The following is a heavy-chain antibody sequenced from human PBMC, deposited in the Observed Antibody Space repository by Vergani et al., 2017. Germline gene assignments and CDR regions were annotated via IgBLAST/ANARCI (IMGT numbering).Heavy chain of an antibody. J-gene: IGHJ5*02. Sequence: QVTLRESVPALVKPTPPLTLTFPFSGFSLTTDGLCVSWFRQPPGKALEWLARIDWADDKSYSTSLPTRLTISKDTSKNQVVLTMTNMEPVDTATYYCARGDCSALKWPKLDAWGQGMLGNVAS. D-gene: IGHD2-15*01. CDR2: IDWADDK. V-gene: IGHV2-70*15. CDR3: ARGDCSALKWPKLDA. CDR1: GFSLTTDGLC.